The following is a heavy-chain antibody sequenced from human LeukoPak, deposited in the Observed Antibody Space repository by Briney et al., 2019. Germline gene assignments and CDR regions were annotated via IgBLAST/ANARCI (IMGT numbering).Heavy chain of an antibody. V-gene: IGHV3-30*03. CDR2: ITYDGYYK. CDR1: GFTFTTYG. J-gene: IGHJ4*02. Sequence: GGSLRLFCAPSGFTFTTYGMHWVRQSPGKALEWVALITYDGYYKYYSDSVKGRFTISSDTSKNTLYLQMNSLRAEDTAVYYCARDLSPVVRASPMGYWGQGTLVTVSS. CDR3: ARDLSPVVRASPMGY. D-gene: IGHD3-10*01.